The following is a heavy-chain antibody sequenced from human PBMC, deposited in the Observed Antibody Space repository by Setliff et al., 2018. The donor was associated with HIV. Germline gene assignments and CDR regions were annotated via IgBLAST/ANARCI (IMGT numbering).Heavy chain of an antibody. Sequence: GGSLRLSCAASGFTFSGSAMHWVRQASGKGLEWVGRIKTEAEGYATAYAASVKGRFTISRDDSKNTAYLQMNSLRAEDTAVYYCTRGGGAARRVIGHWGQGTLVTVSS. V-gene: IGHV3-73*01. CDR1: GFTFSGSA. CDR3: TRGGGAARRVIGH. J-gene: IGHJ5*02. CDR2: IKTEAEGYAT. D-gene: IGHD6-6*01.